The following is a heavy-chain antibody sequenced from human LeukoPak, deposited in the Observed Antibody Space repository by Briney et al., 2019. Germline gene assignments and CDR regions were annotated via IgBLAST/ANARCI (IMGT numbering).Heavy chain of an antibody. J-gene: IGHJ4*02. CDR2: INHSGTT. V-gene: IGHV4-34*01. Sequence: PSETLSLTCAVYGGSFSGYYWSWIRQPPGKGLEWIGEINHSGTTNYNPSLKSRVTISVDTSKNQFSLKLSSVTAADTAVYYCARALLVVVPHNDYWGQGTLVTVSS. CDR3: ARALLVVVPHNDY. D-gene: IGHD2-2*01. CDR1: GGSFSGYY.